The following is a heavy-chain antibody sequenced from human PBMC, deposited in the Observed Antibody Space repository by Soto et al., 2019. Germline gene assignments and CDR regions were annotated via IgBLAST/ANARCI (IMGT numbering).Heavy chain of an antibody. V-gene: IGHV4-39*01. Sequence: SETLSLTCTVSGGSISSSSYYWGWIRQPPGKGLEWIGSIYYSGSSKYNPSLKNRVTISVDTSKNQFALKLSSVTAADTAVYYCARHYRGATIYYFDYWGQGTLVPVSS. J-gene: IGHJ4*02. CDR2: IYYSGSS. CDR3: ARHYRGATIYYFDY. D-gene: IGHD5-12*01. CDR1: GGSISSSSYY.